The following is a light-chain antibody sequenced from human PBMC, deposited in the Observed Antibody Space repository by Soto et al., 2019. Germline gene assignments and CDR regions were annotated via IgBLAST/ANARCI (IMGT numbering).Light chain of an antibody. Sequence: QSALTQPPSVSGSPGQSVTISCTGTSSDVGAYNFVSWYQQYPGKAPKLIVFDVSARPSGVADRFSGSKSGNTASLTISGLQADDEADYYCCSYAGTYSPVLGGGTQLTVL. J-gene: IGLJ2*01. CDR2: DVS. CDR1: SSDVGAYNF. V-gene: IGLV2-11*01. CDR3: CSYAGTYSPV.